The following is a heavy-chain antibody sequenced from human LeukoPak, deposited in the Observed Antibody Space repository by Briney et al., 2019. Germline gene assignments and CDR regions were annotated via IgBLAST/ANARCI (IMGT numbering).Heavy chain of an antibody. V-gene: IGHV4-39*01. J-gene: IGHJ4*02. CDR2: IYYSGRT. CDR1: GSSISSSSDY. D-gene: IGHD3-22*01. Sequence: PSETLSVTCSVSGSSISSSSDYWGWIRQPPGKGLEWIGSIYYSGRTYYNLSLKSRVTMSVDTSKNQFSLKLSSVTAADTAVYYCAICRKFYSDSSGYCNYIDSWGQRSLVTVSS. CDR3: AICRKFYSDSSGYCNYIDS.